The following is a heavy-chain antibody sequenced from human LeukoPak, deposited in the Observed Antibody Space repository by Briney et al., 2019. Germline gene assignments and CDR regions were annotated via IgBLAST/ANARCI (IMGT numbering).Heavy chain of an antibody. CDR3: ARDGYDSSGYHYYYMDV. D-gene: IGHD3-22*01. V-gene: IGHV4-59*01. Sequence: PSETLSLTCTVSGGFISGYYWSWIRQPPGKGLEWIGYIYYSGSTNYNPSLKSRVTISVDTSKNQFSLKLSSVTAADTAVYYCARDGYDSSGYHYYYMDVWGKGTTVTVSS. CDR1: GGFISGYY. J-gene: IGHJ6*03. CDR2: IYYSGST.